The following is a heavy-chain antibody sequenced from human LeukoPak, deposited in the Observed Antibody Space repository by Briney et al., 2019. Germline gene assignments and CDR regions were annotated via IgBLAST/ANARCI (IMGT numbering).Heavy chain of an antibody. D-gene: IGHD6-6*01. CDR1: GYTFTSYD. CDR3: ARVLSSIPSRPFDY. V-gene: IGHV1-8*01. CDR2: MNPNSGNT. Sequence: GASVKVSWKASGYTFTSYDINWVRQATGQGLEWMGWMNPNSGNTGCAQKFQGRVTMTRNTSISTAYMELSSLRSEDTAVYYCARVLSSIPSRPFDYWGQGTLVTVSS. J-gene: IGHJ4*02.